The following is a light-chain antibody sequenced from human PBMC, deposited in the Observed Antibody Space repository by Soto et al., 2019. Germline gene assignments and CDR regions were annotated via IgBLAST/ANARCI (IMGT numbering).Light chain of an antibody. J-gene: IGLJ1*01. CDR3: SSYTSSNTLNV. CDR2: EVS. Sequence: QSALTQPASVSGSPGQSITISCTGASSDVGGYNYVSWYQQHPGKAPSLMIYEVSTRPSGVFHRFSCSKSANTTSLPIPLLQAQDEADYPCSSYTSSNTLNVFGTGTKVTVL. CDR1: SSDVGGYNY. V-gene: IGLV2-14*01.